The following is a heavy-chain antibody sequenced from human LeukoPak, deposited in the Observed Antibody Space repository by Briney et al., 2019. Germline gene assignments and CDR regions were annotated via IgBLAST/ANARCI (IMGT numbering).Heavy chain of an antibody. Sequence: PSETLSLTCTVSGGSIGNSDYYWGWIRQPPGKGLEWIASIFYSGTTYFNPSLKSRVTISVDTSKNQFSLNLTSVTAADTAVYYCARHSRSGGYYFDYWGQGTLVIVSS. D-gene: IGHD4-23*01. J-gene: IGHJ4*02. CDR2: IFYSGTT. V-gene: IGHV4-39*01. CDR1: GGSIGNSDYY. CDR3: ARHSRSGGYYFDY.